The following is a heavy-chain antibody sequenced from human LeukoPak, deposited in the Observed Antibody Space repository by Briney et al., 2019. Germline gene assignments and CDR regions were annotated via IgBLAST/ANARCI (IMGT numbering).Heavy chain of an antibody. Sequence: PSETLSLTCIVSGGSISSYYWSWIRQPPGKGLEWIGYMYYSGSTNYNPSLKSRVTISLDTSKNQFSLRLSSVTAADTAVYYCARHSGRTGSSPWGQGTLVIVSS. CDR3: ARHSGRTGSSP. D-gene: IGHD1-26*01. V-gene: IGHV4-59*01. CDR1: GGSISSYY. CDR2: MYYSGST. J-gene: IGHJ5*02.